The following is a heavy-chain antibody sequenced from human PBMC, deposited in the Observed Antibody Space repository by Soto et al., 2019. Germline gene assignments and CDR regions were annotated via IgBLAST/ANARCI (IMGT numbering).Heavy chain of an antibody. J-gene: IGHJ6*03. V-gene: IGHV3-21*01. CDR3: ARDPPPDTAMVTSLYPHYYYYYYMDV. CDR2: ISSSSSYI. CDR1: GFTFSSYS. Sequence: GGSLRLSCAASGFTFSSYSMNWVRQAPGKGLEWVSSISSSSSYIYYADSVKGRFTISRDNAKNSLYLQMNSLRAEDTAVYYCARDPPPDTAMVTSLYPHYYYYYYMDVWGKGTTVTVSS. D-gene: IGHD5-18*01.